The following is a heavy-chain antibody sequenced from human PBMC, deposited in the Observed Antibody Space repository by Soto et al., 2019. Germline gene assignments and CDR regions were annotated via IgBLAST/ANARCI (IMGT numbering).Heavy chain of an antibody. V-gene: IGHV1-69*04. D-gene: IGHD2-15*01. CDR2: IIPILGIA. J-gene: IGHJ4*02. Sequence: GLEWMGRIIPILGIANYAQKFQGRVTITADKSTSTAYMELSSLRSEDTAVYYCSRDGYCNGGRCALWVFEFWRKGTLDIVSS. CDR3: SRDGYCNGGRCALWVFEF.